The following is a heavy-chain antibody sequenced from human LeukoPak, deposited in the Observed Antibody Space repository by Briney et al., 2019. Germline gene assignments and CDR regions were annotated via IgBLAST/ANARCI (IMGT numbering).Heavy chain of an antibody. Sequence: GGSLRLSCAASGFTFSNYGMHWVRQAPGKGLEWGAVIWYDGSNKYYSDSVRGRFTISRDNSKNTLYLQMNSLRAEDTAVYYCARGYDYGDYGVVEWGQGTLVTVSS. V-gene: IGHV3-33*01. CDR2: IWYDGSNK. CDR3: ARGYDYGDYGVVE. D-gene: IGHD4-17*01. J-gene: IGHJ4*02. CDR1: GFTFSNYG.